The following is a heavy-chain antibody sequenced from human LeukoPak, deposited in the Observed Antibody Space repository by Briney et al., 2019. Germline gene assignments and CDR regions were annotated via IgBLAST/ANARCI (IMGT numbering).Heavy chain of an antibody. CDR3: AKKAQYNGNYPLDY. CDR2: TSDRGDYT. Sequence: GGSLRLSCAASGFTFTSYSMSWVRQAPGKGLEWFSGTSDRGDYTYYAGSVKGRFTISRDNSKNTLYLEMNSLRAEDTALYFCAKKAQYNGNYPLDYWGQGTLVTVSS. J-gene: IGHJ4*02. D-gene: IGHD1-26*01. V-gene: IGHV3-23*01. CDR1: GFTFTSYS.